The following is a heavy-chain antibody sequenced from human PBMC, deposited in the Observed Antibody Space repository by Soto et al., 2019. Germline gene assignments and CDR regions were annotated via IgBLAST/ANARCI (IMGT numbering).Heavy chain of an antibody. CDR2: IFGGGTT. CDR3: VQTTGWPGFDF. D-gene: IGHD6-19*01. V-gene: IGHV3-53*01. J-gene: IGHJ4*02. CDR1: GFAFSYYT. Sequence: GGSLILSCAAPGFAFSYYTMTSIRQAPGKGLEWVSVIFGGGTTYDADSVKGRFTISRDNSKNTLYLQMNSLRAEDTAVYYCVQTTGWPGFDFWGQGTLVTVSS.